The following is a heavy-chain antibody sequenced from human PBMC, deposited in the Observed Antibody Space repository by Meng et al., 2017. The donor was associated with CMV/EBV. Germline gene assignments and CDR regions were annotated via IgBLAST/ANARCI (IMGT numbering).Heavy chain of an antibody. V-gene: IGHV4-34*01. CDR1: GGSFSGYY. Sequence: SETLSLTCAVYGGSFSGYYWSWIRQPPGKGLEWIGEINHSGSTNYNPSLKSRVTISVDTSKNQFFLKLSSVTAADTAVYYCARGRSGYCSGGSCYSDYWGQGTLVTVSS. J-gene: IGHJ4*02. D-gene: IGHD2-15*01. CDR3: ARGRSGYCSGGSCYSDY. CDR2: INHSGST.